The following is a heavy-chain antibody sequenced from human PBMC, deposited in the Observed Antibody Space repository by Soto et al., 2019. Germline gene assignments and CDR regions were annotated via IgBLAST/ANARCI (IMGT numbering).Heavy chain of an antibody. Sequence: AGGSLRLSCAASGFTFSGSAMHWVRQASGKGLEWVGRIRSKANSYATAYAASVKGRFTISRDDSKNTAYLQMNSLKTEDTAVYYCTRQYYCSGGSCYLFDYWGQGTLVTVSS. D-gene: IGHD2-15*01. V-gene: IGHV3-73*01. CDR1: GFTFSGSA. CDR3: TRQYYCSGGSCYLFDY. CDR2: IRSKANSYAT. J-gene: IGHJ4*02.